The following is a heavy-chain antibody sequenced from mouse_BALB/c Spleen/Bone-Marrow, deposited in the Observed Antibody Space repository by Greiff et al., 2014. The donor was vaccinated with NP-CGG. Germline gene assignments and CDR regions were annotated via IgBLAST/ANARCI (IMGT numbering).Heavy chain of an antibody. Sequence: EVQLQQSGGGLVQPGGSLKLSCAASGFTFSSYTMSWVRQTPEKRLEWAAYISNGGGSTYYPDTVKGRFTISRDNAKNTLYLQMSSLKSEDTAMYYCARHGGSRGYYFDYWGQGTTLTVSS. CDR2: ISNGGGST. CDR3: ARHGGSRGYYFDY. V-gene: IGHV5-12-2*01. CDR1: GFTFSSYT. D-gene: IGHD1-1*01. J-gene: IGHJ2*01.